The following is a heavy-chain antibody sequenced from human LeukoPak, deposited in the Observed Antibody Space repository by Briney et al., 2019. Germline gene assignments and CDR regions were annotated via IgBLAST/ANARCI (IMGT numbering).Heavy chain of an antibody. J-gene: IGHJ4*02. CDR2: IYSGGST. CDR3: ARGFGSAALDY. V-gene: IGHV3-66*01. D-gene: IGHD2-2*01. CDR1: GFTVSSNY. Sequence: PGGSLRLSCAASGFTVSSNYMSWVRQAPGKGLEWVSAIYSGGSTYYADSVKGRFTISRDNSKNTLYLQMNSLRAEDTAVYYCARGFGSAALDYWGQGTLVTVSS.